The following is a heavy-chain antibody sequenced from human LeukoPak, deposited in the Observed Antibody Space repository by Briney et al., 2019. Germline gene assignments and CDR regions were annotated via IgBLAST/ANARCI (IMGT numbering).Heavy chain of an antibody. V-gene: IGHV1-2*06. J-gene: IGHJ5*02. CDR3: ARDRYYDYVWGSYRPYNWFDP. D-gene: IGHD3-16*02. CDR1: GYTFTGYY. CDR2: INPNSGGT. Sequence: ASVKVSCKAAGYTFTGYYMFWVRQAPGQGLEWMGRINPNSGGTNYAQKFQGRVTMTRDTSISTAYMELSRLRSDDTAVYYCARDRYYDYVWGSYRPYNWFDPWGQGTLVTVSS.